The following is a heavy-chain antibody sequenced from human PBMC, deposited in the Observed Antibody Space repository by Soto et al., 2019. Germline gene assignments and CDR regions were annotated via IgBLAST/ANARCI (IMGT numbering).Heavy chain of an antibody. J-gene: IGHJ5*02. CDR2: IYYSGST. Sequence: SETLSLTCTVSGGSISSSSYYWGWIRQPPGKGLEWIGSIYYSGSTYYNPSLKSRVTISVDTSKNQFSLKLSSVTAADTAVYYCARLSWVSSGSNWFDPWGQGTLVTVSS. CDR3: ARLSWVSSGSNWFDP. CDR1: GGSISSSSYY. V-gene: IGHV4-39*01. D-gene: IGHD6-19*01.